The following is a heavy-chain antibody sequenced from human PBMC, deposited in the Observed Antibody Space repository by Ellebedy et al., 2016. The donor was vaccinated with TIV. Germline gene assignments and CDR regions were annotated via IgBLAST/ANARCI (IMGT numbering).Heavy chain of an antibody. Sequence: GESLKISCTASGFTFGDYAMSWVRQAPGKGLEWVGFIRSKAYGGTTEYAASVKGRFTISRDDSKSIAYLQMNSLKTEDTAVYYCTRVFYDSSGYNYWGQGTLVTVSS. CDR2: IRSKAYGGTT. J-gene: IGHJ4*02. V-gene: IGHV3-49*04. CDR3: TRVFYDSSGYNY. D-gene: IGHD3-22*01. CDR1: GFTFGDYA.